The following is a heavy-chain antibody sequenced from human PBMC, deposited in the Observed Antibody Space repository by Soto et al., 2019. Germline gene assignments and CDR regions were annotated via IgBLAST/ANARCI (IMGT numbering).Heavy chain of an antibody. J-gene: IGHJ4*02. V-gene: IGHV4-4*02. CDR1: GDSVTSNVW. Sequence: LSLTCAVSGDSVTSNVWWSWVRQPPGKGLEWIGEAYHNGLTDYNPSLKSRVTMLVDTSKNEFSLKLTSLTAADTAIYYCARDAAVPGESDRFDYWGQGTLVTVSS. CDR3: ARDAAVPGESDRFDY. D-gene: IGHD6-19*01. CDR2: AYHNGLT.